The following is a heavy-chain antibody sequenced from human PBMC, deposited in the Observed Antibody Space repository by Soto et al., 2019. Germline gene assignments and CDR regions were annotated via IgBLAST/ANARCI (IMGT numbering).Heavy chain of an antibody. V-gene: IGHV3-48*01. D-gene: IGHD1-26*01. Sequence: EVHLVESGGGLVQMGGSLRLSCAASGFTFNSYSINWVRQAPGRGLEWVSYSSSGSNTIYYADSVKGRFTISRDSAQNSLYLQTNSLTAEYPAIYYCAKAVGALLYSYFWGQGTLVTVSS. CDR2: SSSGSNTI. CDR3: AKAVGALLYSYF. J-gene: IGHJ4*02. CDR1: GFTFNSYS.